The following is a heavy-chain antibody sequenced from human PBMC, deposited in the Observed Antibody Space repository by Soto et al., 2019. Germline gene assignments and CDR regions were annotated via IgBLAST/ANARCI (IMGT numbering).Heavy chain of an antibody. J-gene: IGHJ4*02. V-gene: IGHV4-31*03. CDR3: ARDRAGTAFDY. CDR2: SYYSGST. Sequence: QVQLQESGPGLVKPSQTLSLTCTVSSGSISSGNYYWSWIRQHPGKGLEWIGYSYYSGSTYYNPSLKSRVTISLDTSKNQFSLKLSAVTAADTAVYYCARDRAGTAFDYWGQGILVTVSS. CDR1: SGSISSGNYY. D-gene: IGHD1-7*01.